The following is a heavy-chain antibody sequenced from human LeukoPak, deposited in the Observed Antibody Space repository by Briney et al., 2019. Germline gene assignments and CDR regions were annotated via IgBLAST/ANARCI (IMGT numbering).Heavy chain of an antibody. D-gene: IGHD1-7*01. CDR1: GFTFSSYS. CDR3: DRAERETNWNYEKLGFDY. Sequence: PGGSLRLSCAASGFTFSSYSMNWVRQAPGKGLEWVSSISSSSSYIYYADSVKGRFTISRDNAKNSLYLQMNSLRAEDTAVYYCDRAERETNWNYEKLGFDYWGQGTLVTVSS. V-gene: IGHV3-21*01. CDR2: ISSSSSYI. J-gene: IGHJ4*02.